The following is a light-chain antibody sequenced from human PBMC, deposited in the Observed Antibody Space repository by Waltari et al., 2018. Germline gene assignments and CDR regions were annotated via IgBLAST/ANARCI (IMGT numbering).Light chain of an antibody. CDR1: QSVLYSSNNKNY. J-gene: IGKJ1*01. CDR2: WAS. Sequence: DIVMTQSPDSLAVSLGERATINCKSSQSVLYSSNNKNYLAWYQQKPGQPPKLLIYWASTRESGVPDRFSGSESGTDFTLTISSLQAEDVAVYYCQQYYITPRTFGQGTKVEIK. V-gene: IGKV4-1*01. CDR3: QQYYITPRT.